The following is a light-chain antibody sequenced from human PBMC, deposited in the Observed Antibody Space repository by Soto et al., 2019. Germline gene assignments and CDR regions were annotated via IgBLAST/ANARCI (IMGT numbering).Light chain of an antibody. CDR1: QGIRRY. CDR3: QQLYSYPRT. J-gene: IGKJ3*01. CDR2: AAS. V-gene: IGKV1-9*01. Sequence: DIQLTQSPSFLSASVGDRVTITCRASQGIRRYLAWYQQTPGKAPKLLIYAASTLQSGVPSRFSGSGAGTEFPLTISSLQPEDFATYYCQQLYSYPRTFGPGTKVDIK.